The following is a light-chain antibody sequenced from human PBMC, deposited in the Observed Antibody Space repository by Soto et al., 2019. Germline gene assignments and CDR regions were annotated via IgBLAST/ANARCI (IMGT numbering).Light chain of an antibody. J-gene: IGKJ3*01. CDR1: QSVSNN. Sequence: EIVMTQSPATLSVSPGERATLSCRASQSVSNNLAWYQQKPGQGPWLLMYGASTRATGIPARFSGSGSGTEFPLTISSLQSEDSAVYYCQQYNDWPLTFGPGTKLDIK. V-gene: IGKV3-15*01. CDR2: GAS. CDR3: QQYNDWPLT.